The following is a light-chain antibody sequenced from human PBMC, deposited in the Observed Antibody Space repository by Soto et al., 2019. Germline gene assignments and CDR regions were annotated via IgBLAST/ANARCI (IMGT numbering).Light chain of an antibody. Sequence: QSALTQPASVSGSPEQSISISCTGTSSDVVTYNLVSWYQQHPGKAPTVLIYEGTKRPSGVSNRFSGSKSGNTASLTISGLQTEDEADYYCYSFAGSTTFSYVFGPGTKLTVL. J-gene: IGLJ1*01. CDR1: SSDVVTYNL. CDR2: EGT. V-gene: IGLV2-23*03. CDR3: YSFAGSTTFSYV.